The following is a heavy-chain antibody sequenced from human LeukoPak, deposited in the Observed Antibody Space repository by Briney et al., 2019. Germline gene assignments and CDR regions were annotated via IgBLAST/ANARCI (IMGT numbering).Heavy chain of an antibody. CDR3: ATGRWGSSWYRGFDP. J-gene: IGHJ5*02. CDR1: GGSISSYY. V-gene: IGHV4-59*08. CDR2: IYYSGST. Sequence: SETLSLTSTVSGGSISSYYWSWIRQPPGKGLEWIGYIYYSGSTNYNPSLKSRVTISVDTSKNQFSLKLSSVTAADTAVYYCATGRWGSSWYRGFDPWGQGTLVTVSS. D-gene: IGHD6-13*01.